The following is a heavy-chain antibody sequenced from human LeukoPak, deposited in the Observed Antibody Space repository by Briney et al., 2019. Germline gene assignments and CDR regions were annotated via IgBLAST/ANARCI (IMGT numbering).Heavy chain of an antibody. CDR2: IKHDGSEK. CDR1: GGSISSSSDY. CDR3: ATDRGWRTSGYYLYYFEY. Sequence: ETLSLTCTVSGGSISSSSDYWGWIRQAPGKGLEWVASIKHDGSEKYYVDSVRGRFTISRDNTMNSLYLQMSSLRAEDTAVYYCATDRGWRTSGYYLYYFEYWGQGTLVTFSS. D-gene: IGHD3-3*01. V-gene: IGHV3-7*01. J-gene: IGHJ4*02.